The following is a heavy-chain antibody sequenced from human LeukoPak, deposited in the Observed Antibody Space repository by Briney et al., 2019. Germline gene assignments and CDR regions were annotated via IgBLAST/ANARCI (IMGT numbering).Heavy chain of an antibody. Sequence: PSETLSLTCAAYGGSFSGYYWSWIRQPPGKGLEWIGEINHSGSTNYNPSLKSRVTISVDTSKNQFSLKLSSVTAADTAVYYCARGLGSGWSGWGQGTLVTVSS. CDR3: ARGLGSGWSG. CDR2: INHSGST. J-gene: IGHJ4*02. V-gene: IGHV4-34*01. CDR1: GGSFSGYY. D-gene: IGHD6-19*01.